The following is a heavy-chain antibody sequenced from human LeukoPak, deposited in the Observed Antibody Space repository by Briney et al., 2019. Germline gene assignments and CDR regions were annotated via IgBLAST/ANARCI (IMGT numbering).Heavy chain of an antibody. Sequence: ASVKVSCKASGGTFSSYAISWVRQATGQGLEWMGWMNPNSGNTGYAQKFQGRVTITRNTSISTAYMELSSLRSEDTAVYYCARDTSLTTFDPWGQGTLVTVSS. V-gene: IGHV1-8*03. D-gene: IGHD4-11*01. J-gene: IGHJ5*02. CDR3: ARDTSLTTFDP. CDR2: MNPNSGNT. CDR1: GGTFSSYA.